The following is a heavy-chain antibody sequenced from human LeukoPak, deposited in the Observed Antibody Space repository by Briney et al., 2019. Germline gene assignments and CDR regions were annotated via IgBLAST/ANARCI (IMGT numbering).Heavy chain of an antibody. J-gene: IGHJ4*02. CDR2: IYYSGST. CDR3: ARMKPYGDYGDY. Sequence: PSETLSLTCTVSGGSISSGGYYWSWIRQHPGKGLEWIGYIYYSGSTYYNPSLKSRVTISVDMSKNQFSLKLSSVTAADTAMYYCARMKPYGDYGDYWGQGTLVTVSS. CDR1: GGSISSGGYY. V-gene: IGHV4-31*03. D-gene: IGHD4-17*01.